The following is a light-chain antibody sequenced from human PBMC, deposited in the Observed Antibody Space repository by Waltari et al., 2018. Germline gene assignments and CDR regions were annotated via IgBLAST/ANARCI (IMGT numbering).Light chain of an antibody. J-gene: IGLJ3*02. V-gene: IGLV8-61*01. CDR3: VLYMGGGIL. Sequence: QTVVTQEPSFSVSPGGTVTPTRGLRSASVPTTYYPRWHQQPPGQSPRPLIYSTNPRSSGVPDRFSGSILGNKAALTITGAQADDESDYYCVLYMGGGILFGGGTKLTVL. CDR2: STN. CDR1: SASVPTTYY.